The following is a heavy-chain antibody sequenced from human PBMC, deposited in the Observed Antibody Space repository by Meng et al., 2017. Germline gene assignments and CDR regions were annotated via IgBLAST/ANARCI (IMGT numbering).Heavy chain of an antibody. D-gene: IGHD2-15*01. CDR3: ARDCSGGSCYSIGV. J-gene: IGHJ4*02. CDR1: GGSVSSGSYY. CDR2: IYYSGST. V-gene: IGHV4-61*01. Sequence: QVQLQESGPGLVRPSETLSLTCTVSGGSVSSGSYYWSWIRQPPGKGLEWIGYIYYSGSTNYNPSLKSRVTISVDTSKNQFSLKLSSVTAADTAVYYCARDCSGGSCYSIGVWGQGTLVTGSS.